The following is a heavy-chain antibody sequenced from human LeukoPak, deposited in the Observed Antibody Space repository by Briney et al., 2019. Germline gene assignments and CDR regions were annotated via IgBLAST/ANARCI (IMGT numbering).Heavy chain of an antibody. J-gene: IGHJ3*02. CDR2: IYHSGST. CDR1: GGSISSGGYY. V-gene: IGHV4-30-2*01. D-gene: IGHD3-10*01. CDR3: ASGPEITHKAYFGAWAFDI. Sequence: SQTLSLTCTVSGGSISSGGYYWSWIRQPPGKGLEWIGYIYHSGSTYYNPSLKSRVTISVDRSKNQFSLKLNSVTAADAAVYYCASGPEITHKAYFGAWAFDIWGQGTMVTVSS.